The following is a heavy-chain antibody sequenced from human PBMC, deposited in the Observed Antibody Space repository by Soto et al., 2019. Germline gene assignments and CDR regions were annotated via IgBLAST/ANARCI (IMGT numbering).Heavy chain of an antibody. CDR1: GFMFDSYA. CDR2: ISPGGDRI. Sequence: EVQLVESGGGLVQPGVSLRLSCVASGFMFDSYAMNWVRQAPGKGLEWVSYISPGGDRIYYAESLKGRITISRDNARNSLSLQMTILSDEDTAVYYCTTSAASAGWGVDFWGQGTMVTVSS. V-gene: IGHV3-48*02. J-gene: IGHJ4*02. D-gene: IGHD6-19*01. CDR3: TTSAASAGWGVDF.